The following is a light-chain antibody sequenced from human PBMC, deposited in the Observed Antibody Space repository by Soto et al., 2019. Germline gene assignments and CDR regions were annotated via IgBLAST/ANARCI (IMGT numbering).Light chain of an antibody. V-gene: IGKV3-15*01. CDR3: QQYNNWPWT. CDR2: GAS. Sequence: EIVMTQSPATLSVSPGERATLSCRASQSVSSNLAWYQQKPGQAPRLLIYGASTRATGIPARFSGRGSGTEFTLNISSLRSEDFAVYYCQQYNNWPWTFGQGPKVEIQ. J-gene: IGKJ1*01. CDR1: QSVSSN.